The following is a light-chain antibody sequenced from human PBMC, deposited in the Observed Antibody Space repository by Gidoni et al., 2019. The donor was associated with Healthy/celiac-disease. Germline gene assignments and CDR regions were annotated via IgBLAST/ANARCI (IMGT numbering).Light chain of an antibody. V-gene: IGLV2-14*01. CDR2: DVS. J-gene: IGLJ1*01. CDR3: SSYTSSSTPFYV. Sequence: QAALTQPASVSGSPGQSITISCTGTSSDVGGYNYVSWYQQHPGKAPKLMLYDVSNGPSGVSNRFSGSKSCNTASLTISGLQAEYEADYYCSSYTSSSTPFYVFGTGTTVTVL. CDR1: SSDVGGYNY.